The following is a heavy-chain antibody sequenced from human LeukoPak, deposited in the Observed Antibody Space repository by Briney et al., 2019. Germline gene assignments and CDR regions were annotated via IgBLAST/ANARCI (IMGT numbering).Heavy chain of an antibody. D-gene: IGHD3-22*01. V-gene: IGHV1-8*03. CDR3: ARGFDSSGYYYDY. CDR2: MNPNSGNT. CDR1: GYTFTSYD. Sequence: GASVKVSCKXSGYTFTSYDINWVRQATGQGLEWMGWMNPNSGNTGYAQKFQGRVTITRNTSISTAYMELSSLRSEDTAVYYCARGFDSSGYYYDYWGQGTLVTVSS. J-gene: IGHJ4*02.